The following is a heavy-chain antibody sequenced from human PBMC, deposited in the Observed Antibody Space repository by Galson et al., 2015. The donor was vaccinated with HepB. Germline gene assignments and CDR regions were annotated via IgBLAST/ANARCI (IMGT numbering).Heavy chain of an antibody. Sequence: SVKVSCKASGYTFTSYAITWVRQAPAQGLEWVGWINPYNRNTNYAQKVQGRVTMTTDTSTSTAYMELRSMRSDDTAVYYCARGALVVVVAATQHNGFDPWGQGTLVTVSS. J-gene: IGHJ5*02. CDR3: ARGALVVVVAATQHNGFDP. CDR1: GYTFTSYA. V-gene: IGHV1-18*01. CDR2: INPYNRNT. D-gene: IGHD2-15*01.